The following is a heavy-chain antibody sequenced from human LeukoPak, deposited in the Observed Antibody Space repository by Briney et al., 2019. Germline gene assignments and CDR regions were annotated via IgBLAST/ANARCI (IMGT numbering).Heavy chain of an antibody. D-gene: IGHD3-9*01. CDR3: ARYLGYYDILTGYGYFDY. J-gene: IGHJ4*02. Sequence: SETLSLTRTVSGYSISSGYYWGWIRQPPGKGLEWIGSIYHSGSTYYNPSLKSRVTISVDTSKNQFSLKLSSVTAADTAVYYCARYLGYYDILTGYGYFDYWGQGTLVTVSS. CDR1: GYSISSGYY. V-gene: IGHV4-38-2*02. CDR2: IYHSGST.